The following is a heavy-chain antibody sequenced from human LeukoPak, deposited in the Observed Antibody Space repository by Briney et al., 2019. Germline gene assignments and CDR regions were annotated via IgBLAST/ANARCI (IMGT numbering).Heavy chain of an antibody. CDR1: GVSISSGGYS. D-gene: IGHD5-24*01. V-gene: IGHV4-61*08. CDR2: IYYSGST. Sequence: SETLSLTCAVSGVSISSGGYSWSWIRQPPGKGLEWIGYIYYSGSTNYNPSLKSRVTISVDTSKNQFSLKLSSVTAADTAVYYCARFRRVATIVAFDIWGQGTMVTVSS. CDR3: ARFRRVATIVAFDI. J-gene: IGHJ3*02.